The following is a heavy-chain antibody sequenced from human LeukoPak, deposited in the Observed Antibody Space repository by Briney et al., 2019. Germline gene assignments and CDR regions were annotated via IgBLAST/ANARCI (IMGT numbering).Heavy chain of an antibody. J-gene: IGHJ5*02. D-gene: IGHD6-19*01. V-gene: IGHV1-18*01. Sequence: ASVKVSCKASGYTFPSYGISWVRQAPGQGLEWMGWISAYNGNTNYAQKLQGRVTMPTDTSTSTAYMELSSLRSEGTAVYYCARDPPPAVAGTSNWFDPWGQGTLVTVSS. CDR1: GYTFPSYG. CDR3: ARDPPPAVAGTSNWFDP. CDR2: ISAYNGNT.